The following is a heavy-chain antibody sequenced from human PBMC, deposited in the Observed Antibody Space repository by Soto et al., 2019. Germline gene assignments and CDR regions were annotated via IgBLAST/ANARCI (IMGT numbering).Heavy chain of an antibody. CDR3: ARRLGYCSGGSCNGLDY. Sequence: GESLKISCKGSGYSFTSYWIGWVRQIPGKGLEWMGIIYPGDSDTRYSPSFQGQVTISADKSISTAYLQWSSLKASDTAMYYCARRLGYCSGGSCNGLDYWGQGTLVTVSS. V-gene: IGHV5-51*01. J-gene: IGHJ4*02. D-gene: IGHD2-15*01. CDR2: IYPGDSDT. CDR1: GYSFTSYW.